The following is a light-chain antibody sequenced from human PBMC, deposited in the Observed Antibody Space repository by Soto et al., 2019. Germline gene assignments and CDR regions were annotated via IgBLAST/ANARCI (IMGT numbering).Light chain of an antibody. CDR2: DVS. J-gene: IGLJ1*01. V-gene: IGLV2-14*01. CDR3: SSYTSSSTV. Sequence: QSVLTQPASVSGSPGQSITISCTGTSSDVGGYNYVSWYQQHPGKATKLMIYDVSNRPSGVSNRFSGSKSGNTASLTISGLQAEDEADYYCSSYTSSSTVFGTGTKLTVL. CDR1: SSDVGGYNY.